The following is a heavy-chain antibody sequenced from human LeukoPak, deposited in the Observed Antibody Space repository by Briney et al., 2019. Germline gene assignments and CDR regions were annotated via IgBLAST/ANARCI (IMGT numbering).Heavy chain of an antibody. J-gene: IGHJ4*02. CDR3: AREPPVYGDLGIDY. CDR1: GFTFSSYS. CDR2: ISSSSSTI. D-gene: IGHD4-17*01. V-gene: IGHV3-48*01. Sequence: GGSLRLSCAASGFTFSSYSMNWVRQAPGKGLEWGSYISSSSSTIYYADSVKGRFTIFRDNAKNSLYMQMNSLRAEDTAVYYCAREPPVYGDLGIDYWGQGTLVTVSS.